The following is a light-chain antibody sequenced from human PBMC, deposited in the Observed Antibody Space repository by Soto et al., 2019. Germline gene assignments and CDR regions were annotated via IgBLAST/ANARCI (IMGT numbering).Light chain of an antibody. CDR1: QSVSTS. V-gene: IGKV3-11*01. J-gene: IGKJ3*01. Sequence: EIVLTQSPATLSLSPGERATLSCRASQSVSTSLAWYQQKPGQASRLLIYAASNRATGIPARFSGSGSGTDFTLTISSLDPEDFAVYYCQQRSNWPRYTFGPGTKVDIK. CDR3: QQRSNWPRYT. CDR2: AAS.